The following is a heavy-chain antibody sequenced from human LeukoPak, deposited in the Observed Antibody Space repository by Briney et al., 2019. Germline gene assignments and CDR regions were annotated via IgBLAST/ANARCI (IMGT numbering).Heavy chain of an antibody. V-gene: IGHV4-39*07. CDR2: TYYSGST. CDR3: ARARITMIQIDP. J-gene: IGHJ5*02. CDR1: GGSISSSSYY. D-gene: IGHD3-22*01. Sequence: SETLSLTCTVSGGSISSSSYYWVWIRQPPGKGLEWIGSTYYSGSTYYNPSLKTRVTISVDTSNNQFSLKLSSVTAADPAVYYCARARITMIQIDPWGQGTLVTVSS.